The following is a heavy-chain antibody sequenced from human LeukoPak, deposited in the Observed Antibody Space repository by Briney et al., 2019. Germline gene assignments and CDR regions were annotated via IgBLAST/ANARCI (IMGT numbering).Heavy chain of an antibody. Sequence: GGSLRLFCAASGFTVSSYYMSWVRQAPGKGLEWVSVIYSGGSTYYADSVKGRFTISRDNSKSTLYLQMNSLRAEDTAVYYCARDRGCGDCYPPANDAFDIWGQGTMVTVSS. D-gene: IGHD2-21*02. J-gene: IGHJ3*02. CDR2: IYSGGST. V-gene: IGHV3-66*01. CDR1: GFTVSSYY. CDR3: ARDRGCGDCYPPANDAFDI.